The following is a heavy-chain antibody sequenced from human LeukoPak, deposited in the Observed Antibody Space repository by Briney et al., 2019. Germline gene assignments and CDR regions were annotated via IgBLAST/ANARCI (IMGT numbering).Heavy chain of an antibody. CDR1: GFTFSSYG. D-gene: IGHD6-13*01. J-gene: IGHJ4*02. V-gene: IGHV3-33*01. CDR2: IWYDGSNK. CDR3: AREFIRYSSSWRLDY. Sequence: GGSLRLSCAASGFTFSSYGMHWVRQAPGKGLEWVAVIWYDGSNKYYADSVKGRFTISRDNSKNTLYLQMNSLRAEDTAVYYCAREFIRYSSSWRLDYWGQGTLVTVSS.